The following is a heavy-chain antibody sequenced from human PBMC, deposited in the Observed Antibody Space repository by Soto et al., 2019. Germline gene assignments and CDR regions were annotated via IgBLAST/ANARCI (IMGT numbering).Heavy chain of an antibody. V-gene: IGHV4-31*03. CDR2: IYYSGST. D-gene: IGHD2-2*01. Sequence: QVQLQESGPGLVKPSQTLSLTCTVSGGSISSGGYYWSWIRQHPGKGLEWIGYIYYSGSTYYNPSLKGRVTISVDTSKNQFSLKLSSVTAADTAVYYCARVPIVVVPAAILYYYYYGMDVWGQGTTVTVSS. CDR3: ARVPIVVVPAAILYYYYYGMDV. J-gene: IGHJ6*02. CDR1: GGSISSGGYY.